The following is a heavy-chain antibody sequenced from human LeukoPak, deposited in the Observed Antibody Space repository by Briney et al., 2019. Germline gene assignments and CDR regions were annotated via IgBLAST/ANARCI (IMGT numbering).Heavy chain of an antibody. CDR3: ARVTVGHYFDY. D-gene: IGHD4-11*01. Sequence: ETPSLTCTVSGGSISSYYWSWIRQPPGKGLEWIGYIYYSGSTNYNPSLKSRVTISVDTSKSQFSLKLSSVTAADTAVYYCARVTVGHYFDYWGQGTLVTVSS. CDR2: IYYSGST. V-gene: IGHV4-59*01. J-gene: IGHJ4*02. CDR1: GGSISSYY.